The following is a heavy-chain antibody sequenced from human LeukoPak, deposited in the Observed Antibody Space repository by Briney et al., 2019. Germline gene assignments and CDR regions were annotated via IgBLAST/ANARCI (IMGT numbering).Heavy chain of an antibody. Sequence: SETLSLTCTVSGGSISGYYWSWIRQPPGKGLEWIGYIYYSGSTKYNPSLKSRVTISVDASKNQFSLRLSSLTAADTAVYYCARGALDTKARFDYWGQGTLVTVSS. J-gene: IGHJ4*02. V-gene: IGHV4-59*01. CDR1: GGSISGYY. CDR3: ARGALDTKARFDY. CDR2: IYYSGST. D-gene: IGHD5-18*01.